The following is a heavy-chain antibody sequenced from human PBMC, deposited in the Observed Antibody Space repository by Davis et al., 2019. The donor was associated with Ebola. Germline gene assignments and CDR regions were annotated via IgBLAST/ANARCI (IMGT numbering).Heavy chain of an antibody. CDR3: ARDRSYCSGGSCYLGYNGMDV. J-gene: IGHJ6*02. CDR2: FSAYSGNT. Sequence: AASMKVSCKASGYTFTNYGVSWVRQAPGQGLEWMGWFSAYSGNTNYAQKFQGRVTMTTDTSTSTAYMELRSLRSDDTAVYYCARDRSYCSGGSCYLGYNGMDVWGQGTTVTVSS. D-gene: IGHD2-15*01. V-gene: IGHV1-18*04. CDR1: GYTFTNYG.